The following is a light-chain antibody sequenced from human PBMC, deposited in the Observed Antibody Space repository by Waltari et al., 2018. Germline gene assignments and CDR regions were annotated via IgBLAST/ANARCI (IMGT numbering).Light chain of an antibody. Sequence: GERAPLSCRASQSLSNYLAWYQQKPGQAPRLLIYDTSNRATGIPARFSGSGFGTDFTLTISSLEPEDFAVYYCQQRRNWPLTFGGGTKVEIK. CDR3: QQRRNWPLT. CDR2: DTS. CDR1: QSLSNY. V-gene: IGKV3-11*01. J-gene: IGKJ4*01.